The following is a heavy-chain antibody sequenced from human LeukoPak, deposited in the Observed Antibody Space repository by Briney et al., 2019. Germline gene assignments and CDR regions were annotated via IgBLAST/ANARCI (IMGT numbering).Heavy chain of an antibody. J-gene: IGHJ6*02. V-gene: IGHV1-8*01. CDR1: GYTFTSYD. Sequence: ASVKVPCKASGYTFTSYDINWVRQATGQGLEWMGWMNPNSGNTGYAQKFQGRVTMTRNTSISTAYMELSSLRSEDTAVYYCARWEQPLYYYYGMDVWGQGTTVTVSS. D-gene: IGHD1-26*01. CDR3: ARWEQPLYYYYGMDV. CDR2: MNPNSGNT.